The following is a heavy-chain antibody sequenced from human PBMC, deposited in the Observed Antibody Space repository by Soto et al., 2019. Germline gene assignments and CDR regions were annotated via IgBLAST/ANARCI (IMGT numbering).Heavy chain of an antibody. J-gene: IGHJ4*02. CDR3: ARDKDYYGSGSYYHAHY. CDR2: ISAYNGNT. Sequence: ASVKVSCKASGYTFTSYGISWVRQAPGQGLEWMGWISAYNGNTNYAQKLQGRVTITTDTSTSTAYMELRSLRSDDTAVYYCARDKDYYGSGSYYHAHYWGQGTLVTVSS. D-gene: IGHD3-10*01. CDR1: GYTFTSYG. V-gene: IGHV1-18*01.